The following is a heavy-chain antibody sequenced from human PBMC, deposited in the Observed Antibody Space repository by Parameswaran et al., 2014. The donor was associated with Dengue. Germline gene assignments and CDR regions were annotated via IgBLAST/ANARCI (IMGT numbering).Heavy chain of an antibody. D-gene: IGHD1-26*01. V-gene: IGHV3-15*01. CDR3: TTDFRIRIRDASGSYYWGVYYYYYGMDV. CDR2: IKSKTDGGTT. Sequence: VRQMPGKGLEWVGRIKSKTDGGTTDYAAPAKGRFTISRDDSKNTLYLQMNSLKTEDTAVYYCTTDFRIRIRDASGSYYWGVYYYYYGMDVWGQGTTVTVSS. J-gene: IGHJ6*02.